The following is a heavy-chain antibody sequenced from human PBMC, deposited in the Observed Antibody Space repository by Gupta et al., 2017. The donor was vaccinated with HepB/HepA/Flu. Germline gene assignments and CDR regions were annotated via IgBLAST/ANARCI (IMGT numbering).Heavy chain of an antibody. J-gene: IGHJ6*02. Sequence: QVHLVQSGAEVKKPGASVKVSCKASGFAFTSYYVHWVRQAPGQGLEGMGWINPNSGGTNEAQMFEGRVTMTRDTSISTVFMELSRLRSDDTAVYYCARVQLYTSSSPYYYFGMDVWGQGTTVTVS. CDR1: GFAFTSYY. CDR3: ARVQLYTSSSPYYYFGMDV. V-gene: IGHV1-2*02. CDR2: INPNSGGT. D-gene: IGHD6-6*01.